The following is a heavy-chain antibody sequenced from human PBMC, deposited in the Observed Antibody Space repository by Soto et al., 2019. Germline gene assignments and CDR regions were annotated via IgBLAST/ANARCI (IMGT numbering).Heavy chain of an antibody. D-gene: IGHD6-13*01. CDR2: ISGSAGST. CDR3: AKEEGSTWYPTGY. V-gene: IGHV3-23*01. CDR1: GFSFSDYA. Sequence: PGGSLRLSCTASGFSFSDYAMSWVRQAPGKGLEWVSVISGSAGSTFYADSVKGRFTISRDNSQNTVYLLMNSLRADDTAVYYCAKEEGSTWYPTGYWGQGTLVTVSS. J-gene: IGHJ4*02.